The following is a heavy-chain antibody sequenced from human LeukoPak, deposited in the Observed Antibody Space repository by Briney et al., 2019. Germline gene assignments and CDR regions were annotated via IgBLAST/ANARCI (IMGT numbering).Heavy chain of an antibody. Sequence: PGGSLRLSRVASGFTFSSFWISWVRLTPGKGLEWVANIDQGGSATYYVGSVEGRFTISRDNAKNSLYLQMNSLRDKDTAVYYCARSPAIGTVDFWGQGALVTVAS. CDR2: IDQGGSAT. CDR3: ARSPAIGTVDF. CDR1: GFTFSSFW. D-gene: IGHD1-1*01. V-gene: IGHV3-7*01. J-gene: IGHJ4*02.